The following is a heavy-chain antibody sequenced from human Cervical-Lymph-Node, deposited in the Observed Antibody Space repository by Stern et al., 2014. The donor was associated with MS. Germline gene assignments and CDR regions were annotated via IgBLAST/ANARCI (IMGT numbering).Heavy chain of an antibody. Sequence: VQLLESGAEVKKPGASVKVSCKASGYSFTSHYMHWVRQAPGQGLERVGIINPSGDSASYAQKLQGRVTMTRDTSTSTVYMELSSLRSEDTAVYYCASGTGSKRPTGNYWGQGTLVTVSS. V-gene: IGHV1-46*01. CDR1: GYSFTSHY. CDR3: ASGTGSKRPTGNY. D-gene: IGHD3/OR15-3a*01. J-gene: IGHJ4*02. CDR2: INPSGDSA.